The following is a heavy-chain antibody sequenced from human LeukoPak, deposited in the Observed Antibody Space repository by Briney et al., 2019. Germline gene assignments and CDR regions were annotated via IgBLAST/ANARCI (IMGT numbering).Heavy chain of an antibody. D-gene: IGHD6-13*01. Sequence: GRSLRLSCAASGFTFSSYAMHWVRQAPGKGLEWVAVISYDGSNKYYADSVKGRFTISRDNSKNTLYLQMNSLRAEDTAVYYCAREGSSWEPPWDYWGQGTLVTVSS. CDR3: AREGSSWEPPWDY. J-gene: IGHJ4*02. V-gene: IGHV3-30-3*01. CDR2: ISYDGSNK. CDR1: GFTFSSYA.